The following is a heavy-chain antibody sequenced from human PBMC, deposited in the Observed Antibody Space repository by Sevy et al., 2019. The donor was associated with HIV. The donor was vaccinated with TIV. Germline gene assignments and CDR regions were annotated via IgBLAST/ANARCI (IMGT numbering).Heavy chain of an antibody. V-gene: IGHV3-23*01. CDR1: GFNFNIYS. D-gene: IGHD2-8*01. CDR3: AREGCTRPHDY. Sequence: GGYLRLSCAVSGFNFNIYSMSWVRQAPGKGLEWISTLSFGCGKINYADSVKGRFIISRDDSKNTLYLQMNSLRAEYTAVYFCAREGCTRPHDYWGQGTLVTVSS. J-gene: IGHJ4*02. CDR2: LSFGCGKI.